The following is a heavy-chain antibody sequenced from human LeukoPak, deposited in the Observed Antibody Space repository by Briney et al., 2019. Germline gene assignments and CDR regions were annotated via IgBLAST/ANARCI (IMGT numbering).Heavy chain of an antibody. V-gene: IGHV4-59*01. CDR2: IYYSGST. CDR3: ARHSSGWYNYYYGMDA. Sequence: SETLSLTCTVSSGSISSYYWSWIRQPPGKGLEWIGYIYYSGSTNYNPSLKSRVTISVDTSKNQFSLKLSSVTAADTAVYYCARHSSGWYNYYYGMDAWGQGTTVTVSS. D-gene: IGHD6-19*01. CDR1: SGSISSYY. J-gene: IGHJ6*02.